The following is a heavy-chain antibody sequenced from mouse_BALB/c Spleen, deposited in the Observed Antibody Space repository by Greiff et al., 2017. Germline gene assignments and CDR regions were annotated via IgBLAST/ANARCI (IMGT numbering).Heavy chain of an antibody. CDR1: GFTFSSYG. CDR2: ISSGGSYT. D-gene: IGHD2-4*01. V-gene: IGHV5-6*03. CDR3: ARPQIYYDYEGYAMDY. J-gene: IGHJ4*01. Sequence: DVMLVESGGGLVKPGGSLKLSCAASGFTFSSYGMSWVRQTPDKRLEWVATISSGGSYTYYPDSVKGRFTISRDNAKNTLYLQMSSLKSEDTAMYYCARPQIYYDYEGYAMDYWGQGTSVTVSS.